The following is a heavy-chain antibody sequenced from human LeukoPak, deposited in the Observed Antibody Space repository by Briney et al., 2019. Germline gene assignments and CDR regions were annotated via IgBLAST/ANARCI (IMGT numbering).Heavy chain of an antibody. J-gene: IGHJ4*02. V-gene: IGHV4-59*01. CDR1: GGSISSYY. CDR3: ARGHPWQHLPESAFDY. Sequence: SETLSRTCTVSGGSISSYYWSWIRQPPGKGLEWIGYVYYSGSTNYKSSLKSRVSISVDTSKNQFSLKLSSVTAADTAVYYCARGHPWQHLPESAFDYWGQGTLITVSS. CDR2: VYYSGST.